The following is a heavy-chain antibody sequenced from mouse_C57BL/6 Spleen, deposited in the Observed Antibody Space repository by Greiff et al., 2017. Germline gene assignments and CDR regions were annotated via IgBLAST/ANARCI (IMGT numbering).Heavy chain of an antibody. Sequence: VQLQQPGAELVMPGASVKLSCKASGYTFTSYWMHWVKQRPGQGLEWIGEIDPSDSDTNYNQKFKGKSTLTVDKSSSKAYMQLSSLTSEDSSVYYCARGTGTGWFAYWGQGTLVTVSS. CDR3: ARGTGTGWFAY. CDR1: GYTFTSYW. CDR2: IDPSDSDT. D-gene: IGHD4-1*01. V-gene: IGHV1-69*01. J-gene: IGHJ3*01.